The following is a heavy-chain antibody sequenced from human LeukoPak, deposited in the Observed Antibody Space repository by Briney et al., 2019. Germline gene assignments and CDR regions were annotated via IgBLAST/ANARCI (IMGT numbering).Heavy chain of an antibody. D-gene: IGHD3-3*01. Sequence: PGGSLRLSCAASGFTFSDYYMSWIRQAPGKGLEWVSYISSSSSYTNYADSVKGRFTISRDNAKNSLYLQMNSLRAEDTAVYYCARSAGDFWSGYFRGLWFDYWGQGTLVTVSS. CDR2: ISSSSSYT. V-gene: IGHV3-11*06. J-gene: IGHJ4*02. CDR3: ARSAGDFWSGYFRGLWFDY. CDR1: GFTFSDYY.